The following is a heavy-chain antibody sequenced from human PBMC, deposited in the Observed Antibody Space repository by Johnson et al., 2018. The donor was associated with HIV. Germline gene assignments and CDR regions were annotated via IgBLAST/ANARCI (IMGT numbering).Heavy chain of an antibody. V-gene: IGHV3-30*01. CDR3: ARTPRPYYYDSSDGALDI. CDR1: GFTFSNYA. D-gene: IGHD3-22*01. CDR2: ISYDGSYK. Sequence: QVQLVESGGGVVQPGRSLRLSCAASGFTFSNYAMHWVRQAPGKGLEWVAVISYDGSYKYYADSVKGRFTISRDNSKNTLSLHMNSLRAEDTAVFYCARTPRPYYYDSSDGALDIWGQGTMVTVSS. J-gene: IGHJ3*02.